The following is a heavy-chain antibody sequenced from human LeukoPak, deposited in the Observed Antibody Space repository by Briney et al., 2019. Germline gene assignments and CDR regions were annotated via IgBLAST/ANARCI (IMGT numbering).Heavy chain of an antibody. Sequence: GGSLRLSCIVSGFTFSSYWMTWVRQAPGKGLEWVANINQDGSNIFYVDSVKGRFTISRDNAKNSLYLQMNSLRAEDTAVYYCARDLTCDYWGQGTLVTVSS. CDR3: ARDLTCDY. D-gene: IGHD1-14*01. V-gene: IGHV3-7*01. J-gene: IGHJ4*02. CDR2: INQDGSNI. CDR1: GFTFSSYW.